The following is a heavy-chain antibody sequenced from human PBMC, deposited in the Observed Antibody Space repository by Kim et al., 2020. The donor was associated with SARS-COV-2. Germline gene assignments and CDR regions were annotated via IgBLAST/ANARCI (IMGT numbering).Heavy chain of an antibody. CDR1: GSFRGSY. CDR3: ARQSGYFYNSGRGSGWFDP. D-gene: IGHD3-10*01. J-gene: IGHJ5*02. CDR2: IYDNGGT. Sequence: SETLSLTCTVSGSFRGSYWTWIRQPPGKGLEWIGYIYDNGGTDYNPSLRSRVTLSLDTSKNQFSLHLRSATAADTAVYFCARQSGYFYNSGRGSGWFDPWGQGTLVIVSS. V-gene: IGHV4-59*08.